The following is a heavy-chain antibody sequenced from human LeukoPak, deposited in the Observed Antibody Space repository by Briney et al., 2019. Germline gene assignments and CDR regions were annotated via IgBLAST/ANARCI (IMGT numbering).Heavy chain of an antibody. J-gene: IGHJ4*02. CDR2: INHSGST. CDR1: GGSFSGYY. CDR3: ARGQGIVVVPAAFDY. D-gene: IGHD2-2*01. Sequence: ETLSLTCAVYGGSFSGYYWSWIRQPPWKGLEWIGEINHSGSTNYNPSLKSRVTISVDTSKNQFSLKLSSVTAADTAVYYCARGQGIVVVPAAFDYWGQGTLVTVSS. V-gene: IGHV4-34*01.